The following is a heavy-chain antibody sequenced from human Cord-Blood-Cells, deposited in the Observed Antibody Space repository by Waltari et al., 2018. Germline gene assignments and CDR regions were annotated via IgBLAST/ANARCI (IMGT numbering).Heavy chain of an antibody. CDR2: INHSGST. Sequence: QVQLQQWGAGLLKPSETRSLTCAVYGGSFSGYYWSWIRQPPGKGLEWIGEINHSGSTNYNPSLKSRVTISVDTSKNQFSPKLSSVTAADTAVYYCASGSYYYYYGMDVWGQGTTVTVSS. V-gene: IGHV4-34*01. CDR1: GGSFSGYY. CDR3: ASGSYYYYYGMDV. J-gene: IGHJ6*02.